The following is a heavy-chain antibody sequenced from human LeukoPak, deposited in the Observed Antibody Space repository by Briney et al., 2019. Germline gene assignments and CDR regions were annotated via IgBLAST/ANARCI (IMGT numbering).Heavy chain of an antibody. D-gene: IGHD3-10*01. Sequence: SSETLSLTCTVSGGSISSYYWSWIRQPPGKGLEWIGYIYYSGSTYYNPSLKSRVTISVDTSKNQFSLKLSSVTAADTAVYYCARDYQAGGSGQNAFDIWGQGTMVTVSS. CDR2: IYYSGST. J-gene: IGHJ3*02. V-gene: IGHV4-59*12. CDR3: ARDYQAGGSGQNAFDI. CDR1: GGSISSYY.